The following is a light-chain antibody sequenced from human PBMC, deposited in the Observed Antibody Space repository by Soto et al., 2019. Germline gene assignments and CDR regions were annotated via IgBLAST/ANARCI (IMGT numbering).Light chain of an antibody. CDR2: GAS. J-gene: IGKJ1*01. Sequence: EIVLTQSPGTLSLSPRERATLSCRASQSVSSSYLAWYQQKPGQAPRLLIYGASSRATGIPDRFSGSGSGTDFTLTIGRLEPEDFAVYYCQQYGSSPWTFGQGTKVDIK. CDR3: QQYGSSPWT. V-gene: IGKV3-20*01. CDR1: QSVSSSY.